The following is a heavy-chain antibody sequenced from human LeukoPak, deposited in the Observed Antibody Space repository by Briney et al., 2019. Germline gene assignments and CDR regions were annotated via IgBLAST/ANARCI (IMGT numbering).Heavy chain of an antibody. CDR3: ARHPYYYESSGYYRD. J-gene: IGHJ4*02. CDR2: IYYSGST. Sequence: SETLSLTCTVSGGSIGSSSYYWGWIRQPPGTGLEWIGSIYYSGSTYYNPSLKSRVTISVDTSKNQFSLKLSSVTAADTAVYYCARHPYYYESSGYYRDWGQGTLVTVSS. CDR1: GGSIGSSSYY. V-gene: IGHV4-39*01. D-gene: IGHD3-22*01.